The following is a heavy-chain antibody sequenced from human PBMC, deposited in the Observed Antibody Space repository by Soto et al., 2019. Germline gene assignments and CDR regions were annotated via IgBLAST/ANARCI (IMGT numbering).Heavy chain of an antibody. D-gene: IGHD3-10*01. CDR1: GFTFSSYS. CDR3: ARDMARVWFGELYRKTHPTLDY. Sequence: GGSLRLSCAASGFTFSSYSMNWVRQAPGKGLEWVSSISSSSSYIYYADSVMGRFTISRDNAKNSLYLQMNSLRAEDTAVYYCARDMARVWFGELYRKTHPTLDYWGQGTLVTVSS. J-gene: IGHJ4*02. V-gene: IGHV3-21*01. CDR2: ISSSSSYI.